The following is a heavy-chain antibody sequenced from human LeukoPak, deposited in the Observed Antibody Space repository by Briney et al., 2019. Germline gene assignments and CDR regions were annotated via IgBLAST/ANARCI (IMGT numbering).Heavy chain of an antibody. D-gene: IGHD2-2*01. CDR2: IYVGGNT. V-gene: IGHV4-39*02. Sequence: SETLSLTCTVSGGSISSTSYNWGWIRQPPGKGLEWMASIYVGGNTYYNPSLKSRVAVSIETSQSQLSLTLSSVTAADTAVYYCARDVVVRSYYYYYGMDVWGQGTTVTVSS. J-gene: IGHJ6*02. CDR3: ARDVVVRSYYYYYGMDV. CDR1: GGSISSTSYN.